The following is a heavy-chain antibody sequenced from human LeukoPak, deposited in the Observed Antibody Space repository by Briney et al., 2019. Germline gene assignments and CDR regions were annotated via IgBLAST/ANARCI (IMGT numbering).Heavy chain of an antibody. Sequence: SETLSLTCTVSGGSISNTFYYWGWIRQPPGMGLELIGSTYYSGTTHYTPSLKSRVTISVDTSKNQFSLKLSSVTAADTAVYYCARDLTPGIAVAFDYWGQGTLVTVSS. J-gene: IGHJ4*02. CDR2: TYYSGTT. D-gene: IGHD6-19*01. CDR1: GGSISNTFYY. V-gene: IGHV4-39*02. CDR3: ARDLTPGIAVAFDY.